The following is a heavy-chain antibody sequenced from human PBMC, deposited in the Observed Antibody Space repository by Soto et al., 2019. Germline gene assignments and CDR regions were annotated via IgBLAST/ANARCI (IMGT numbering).Heavy chain of an antibody. V-gene: IGHV5-10-1*03. J-gene: IGHJ2*01. CDR3: ARLGYCTGSSCTNWYLDL. Sequence: EVQLVQSGAEVKKPGESLRISCKGSGYIFTSHWISWVRQLPGEGLEWMGRIDPSDSYTVYSPSFKGRVAFSADKSINTAYLQWGRLEASDTAIYYCARLGYCTGSSCTNWYLDLWGRGTLVTVSS. CDR1: GYIFTSHW. CDR2: IDPSDSYT. D-gene: IGHD2-15*01.